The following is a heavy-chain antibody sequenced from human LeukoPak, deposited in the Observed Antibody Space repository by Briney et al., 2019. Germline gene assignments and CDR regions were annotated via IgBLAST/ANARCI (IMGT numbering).Heavy chain of an antibody. CDR2: IKQDGSEK. V-gene: IGHV3-7*01. Sequence: LRPFCEAPRVGLSSNSMSSVHHSPRKGLEWVSNIKQDGSEKYYVDSVKGRFTISRDNAKNSLFLQMNRLRAEDTAVYFCAREGSQSASGTYPGNDWGQGTLVTVSS. D-gene: IGHD1-26*01. CDR1: RVGLSSNS. CDR3: AREGSQSASGTYPGND. J-gene: IGHJ4*02.